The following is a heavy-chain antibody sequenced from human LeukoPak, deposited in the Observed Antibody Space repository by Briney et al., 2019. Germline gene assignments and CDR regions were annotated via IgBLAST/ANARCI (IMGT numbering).Heavy chain of an antibody. CDR1: GGSFSDYY. V-gene: IGHV3-11*01. J-gene: IGHJ4*02. CDR3: ASRPYSGYGQFDY. Sequence: LSLTCAVYGGSFSDYYMSWIRQAPGKGPEWVSYISSSGSTIYYADSVKGRFTISRDNAKNSLYLQMNSLRAEDTAVYYCASRPYSGYGQFDYWGQGTLVTVSS. D-gene: IGHD5-12*01. CDR2: ISSSGSTI.